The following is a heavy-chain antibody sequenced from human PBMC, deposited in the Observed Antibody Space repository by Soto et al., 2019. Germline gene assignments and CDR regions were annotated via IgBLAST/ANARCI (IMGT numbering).Heavy chain of an antibody. V-gene: IGHV1-2*02. Sequence: QLHLVQSGAVVKKPGASVTVSCSASGYPVTAYYMHWVRQAPGRGLEWMGGINPATGAAKYTQTFQGRVTWTRDTSTGTVFMELGGLTSEDTAVFYCARGGGVGVAGSAAFDMWGQGTLVTVSS. CDR1: GYPVTAYY. CDR3: ARGGGVGVAGSAAFDM. CDR2: INPATGAA. D-gene: IGHD3-3*01. J-gene: IGHJ3*02.